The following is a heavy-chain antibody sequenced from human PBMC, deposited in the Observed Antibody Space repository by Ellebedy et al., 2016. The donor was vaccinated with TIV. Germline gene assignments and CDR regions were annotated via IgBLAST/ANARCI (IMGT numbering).Heavy chain of an antibody. CDR2: IFYSGST. Sequence: MPSETLSLTCTVSGGSISSSSYYWGWIRQPPGKGLEWVGTIFYSGSTYYNPSLKSRITISVDTSKNQFSLKLSSVTAADTAVYYCARRGHGDLSLDYWGQGTLVTVSS. CDR3: ARRGHGDLSLDY. CDR1: GGSISSSSYY. D-gene: IGHD4-17*01. V-gene: IGHV4-39*01. J-gene: IGHJ4*02.